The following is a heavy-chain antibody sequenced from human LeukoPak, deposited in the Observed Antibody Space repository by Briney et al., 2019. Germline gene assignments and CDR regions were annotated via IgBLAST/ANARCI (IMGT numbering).Heavy chain of an antibody. D-gene: IGHD3-9*01. CDR1: GGSISSSSYY. CDR2: IYYSGST. Sequence: PSETLSLTCTVSGGSISSSSYYWGWIRQPPRKGLEWIGSIYYSGSTYYNPSLKSRVTISVDTSKNQFSLKLSSVTAADTAVYYCARVPFLTGFRDAFDIWGQGTMVTVSS. J-gene: IGHJ3*02. V-gene: IGHV4-39*01. CDR3: ARVPFLTGFRDAFDI.